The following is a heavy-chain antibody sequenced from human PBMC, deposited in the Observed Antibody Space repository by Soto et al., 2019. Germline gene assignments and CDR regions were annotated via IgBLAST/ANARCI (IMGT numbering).Heavy chain of an antibody. CDR1: GGSISSYY. V-gene: IGHV4-59*01. CDR3: AREKGPPRYCSGGSCYSGNWFDP. CDR2: IYYSVST. Sequence: SETLSLTCTVSGGSISSYYWSWIRQPPGKGLEWIGYIYYSVSTNYNPSLKSRVTISVDTSKNQFSLKLSSVTAADTAVYYCAREKGPPRYCSGGSCYSGNWFDPWGQGTPVTFSS. J-gene: IGHJ5*02. D-gene: IGHD2-15*01.